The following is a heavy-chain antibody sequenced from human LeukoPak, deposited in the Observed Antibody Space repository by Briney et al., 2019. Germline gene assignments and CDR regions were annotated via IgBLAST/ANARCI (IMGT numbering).Heavy chain of an antibody. CDR3: TRVGYIDEGIDY. D-gene: IGHD5-24*01. J-gene: IGHJ4*02. Sequence: GGSLRLSCVASGFPFSSYWMTWARQAPGKGLEWVANIKQDGSKKSYVDSVKGRFTISRDNAKNSLYLQMNSLRAEDTAIYYCTRVGYIDEGIDYWGQGTLVTVSS. V-gene: IGHV3-7*04. CDR2: IKQDGSKK. CDR1: GFPFSSYW.